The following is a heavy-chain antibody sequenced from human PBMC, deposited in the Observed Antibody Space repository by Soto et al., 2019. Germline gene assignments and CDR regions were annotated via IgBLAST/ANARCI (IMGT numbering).Heavy chain of an antibody. CDR3: ARDRIGGSYNRTPTRRGHFYYGMDV. Sequence: QVQLVQSGAEVKKPGSSVKVSCKASGGTFSSYAISWVRQAPGQGLEWMGGIIPIFGTANYAQKFQGRVTITADESTSTAYMELSSLRSEDTAVYYCARDRIGGSYNRTPTRRGHFYYGMDVWGQGTTVTVSS. J-gene: IGHJ6*02. V-gene: IGHV1-69*01. CDR2: IIPIFGTA. D-gene: IGHD1-26*01. CDR1: GGTFSSYA.